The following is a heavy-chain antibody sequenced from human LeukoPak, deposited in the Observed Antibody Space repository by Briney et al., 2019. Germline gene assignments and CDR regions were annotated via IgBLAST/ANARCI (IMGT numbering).Heavy chain of an antibody. J-gene: IGHJ4*02. V-gene: IGHV4-39*07. Sequence: PSETLSLTCTVSGGSISSSSYYWGWIRQPPGKGLEWIGSIYYSGSTYYNPSLKSRVTISVDTSKNQFSLKLSSVTAADTAVYYCARDSLQWLDLSYFDYWGQGTLVTVSS. D-gene: IGHD6-19*01. CDR3: ARDSLQWLDLSYFDY. CDR1: GGSISSSSYY. CDR2: IYYSGST.